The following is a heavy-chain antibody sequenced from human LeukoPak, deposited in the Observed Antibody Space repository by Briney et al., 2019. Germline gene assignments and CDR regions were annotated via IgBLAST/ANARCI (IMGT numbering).Heavy chain of an antibody. CDR3: ARDSDVSYDFWSGYYGWYFDY. V-gene: IGHV3-21*01. Sequence: GGSLRLSCAASGFTFSSYSMNWVRQAPGKGLEWVSSISSSSSYIYYADSVKGRFTIPRDNAKNSLYLQMNSLRAEGTAVYYCARDSDVSYDFWSGYYGWYFDYWGQGTLVTVSS. CDR1: GFTFSSYS. J-gene: IGHJ4*02. CDR2: ISSSSSYI. D-gene: IGHD3-3*01.